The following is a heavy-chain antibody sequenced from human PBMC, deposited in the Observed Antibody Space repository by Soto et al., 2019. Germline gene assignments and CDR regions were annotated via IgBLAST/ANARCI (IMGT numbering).Heavy chain of an antibody. D-gene: IGHD3-9*01. CDR2: ISYDGSNK. CDR3: ARDRDDILTGYYTAFGGMDV. CDR1: GFTFSSYA. J-gene: IGHJ6*02. V-gene: IGHV3-30-3*01. Sequence: QVQLVESGGGVVQPGRSLRLSCAASGFTFSSYAMHWVRQAPGKGLEWVAVISYDGSNKYYADSVKGRFTISRDNSKNTPYLQMNSLRAEDTAVYYCARDRDDILTGYYTAFGGMDVWGQGTTVTVSS.